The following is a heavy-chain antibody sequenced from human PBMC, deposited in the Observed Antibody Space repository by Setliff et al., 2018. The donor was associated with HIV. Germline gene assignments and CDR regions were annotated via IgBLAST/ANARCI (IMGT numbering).Heavy chain of an antibody. D-gene: IGHD6-19*01. CDR3: ARHPPKAVAGTGYYYYYMDV. CDR1: GYSFTSYW. J-gene: IGHJ6*03. CDR2: IYPADSDT. V-gene: IGHV5-51*01. Sequence: PGESLKISCKGSGYSFTSYWIGWVRQMPGKGLEWMGIIYPADSDTKYSPSFQGHVTISADKSISTAYLQWSSLKASDTAMYYCARHPPKAVAGTGYYYYYMDVWGKGTTVTVSS.